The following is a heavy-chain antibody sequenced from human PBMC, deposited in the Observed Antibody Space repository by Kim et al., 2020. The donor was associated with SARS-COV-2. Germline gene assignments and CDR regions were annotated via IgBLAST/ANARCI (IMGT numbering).Heavy chain of an antibody. CDR1: GGTFSSYA. Sequence: SVKVSCKASGGTFSSYAISWVRQAPGQGLEWMGGIIPIFGTANYAQKFQGRVTITADESTSTAYMELSSLRSEDTAVYYCASVDTAMVSGDYYYGMDVWGQGTTVTVSS. D-gene: IGHD5-18*01. CDR2: IIPIFGTA. J-gene: IGHJ6*02. CDR3: ASVDTAMVSGDYYYGMDV. V-gene: IGHV1-69*13.